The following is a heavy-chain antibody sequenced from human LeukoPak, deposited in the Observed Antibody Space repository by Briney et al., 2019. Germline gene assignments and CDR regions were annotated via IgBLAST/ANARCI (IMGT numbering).Heavy chain of an antibody. J-gene: IGHJ5*02. CDR1: GGSFSGYY. Sequence: PETLSLTCAVYGGSFSGYYWSWIRQPPGKGLEWIGEINHSGSTNYNPSLKSRVTISVDTSKNQFSLKLSSVTAADTAVYYCARGARIAAAGRSRNWFDPWGQGTLVTVSS. D-gene: IGHD6-13*01. CDR2: INHSGST. V-gene: IGHV4-34*01. CDR3: ARGARIAAAGRSRNWFDP.